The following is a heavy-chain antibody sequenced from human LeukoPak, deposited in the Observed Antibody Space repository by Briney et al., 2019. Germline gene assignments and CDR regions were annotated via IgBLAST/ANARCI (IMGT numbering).Heavy chain of an antibody. D-gene: IGHD3-16*02. V-gene: IGHV4-30-4*01. CDR1: GASISSGYW. Sequence: TTSETLSLTCAVSGASISSGYWWSWVRQPPGKGLEWIGYIYYSGSIYYNPSLKSRVTISADASKNQFSLKLSSVTAADTAVYYCARGGRGLRLGELSHFDYWGQGTLVTVSS. CDR2: IYYSGSI. CDR3: ARGGRGLRLGELSHFDY. J-gene: IGHJ4*02.